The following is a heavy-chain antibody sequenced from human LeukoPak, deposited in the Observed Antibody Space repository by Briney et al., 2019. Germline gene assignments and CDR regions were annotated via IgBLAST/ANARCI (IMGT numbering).Heavy chain of an antibody. CDR3: ARDDGRSSNLFDP. V-gene: IGHV4-59*01. D-gene: IGHD1-26*01. CDR1: GGSISGYY. Sequence: PSETLSLTCTVSGGSISGYYWSWIRQSPGKGLEWIGYIYYSGSTNYNPSLKRRVTISLDTSNNQFSLKLNSVTAADTAMYYCARDDGRSSNLFDPWGQGTLVTVSS. J-gene: IGHJ5*02. CDR2: IYYSGST.